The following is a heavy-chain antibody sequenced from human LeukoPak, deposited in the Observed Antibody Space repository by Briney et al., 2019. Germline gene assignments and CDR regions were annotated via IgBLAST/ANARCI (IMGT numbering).Heavy chain of an antibody. J-gene: IGHJ4*02. D-gene: IGHD6-19*01. Sequence: GASVKVSCKASGHTFTSYGISWVRQAPGQGLEWMGWISAYNGNTNYAQKLQGRVTMTTDTSTSTAYMELRSLRSDDTAVYYCARGTLYSGWSYYLDYWGQGTLVTVSS. CDR3: ARGTLYSGWSYYLDY. CDR2: ISAYNGNT. CDR1: GHTFTSYG. V-gene: IGHV1-18*01.